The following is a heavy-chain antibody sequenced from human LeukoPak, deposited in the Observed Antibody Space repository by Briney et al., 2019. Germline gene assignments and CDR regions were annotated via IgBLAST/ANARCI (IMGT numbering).Heavy chain of an antibody. CDR2: ISWNSGSI. V-gene: IGHV3-9*01. CDR3: AKAPDPFGESNYGMDA. D-gene: IGHD3-10*01. CDR1: GFTFDDYA. J-gene: IGHJ6*02. Sequence: GRSLRLSCAASGFTFDDYAMHWVRQAPGKGLEWVSGISWNSGSIGYADSVKGRFAISRDNAKNSLYLQMNSLRAEDTALYYCAKAPDPFGESNYGMDAWGQGTTVTVSS.